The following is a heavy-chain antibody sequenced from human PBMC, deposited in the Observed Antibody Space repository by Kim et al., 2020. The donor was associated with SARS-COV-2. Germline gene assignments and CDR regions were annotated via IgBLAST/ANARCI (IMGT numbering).Heavy chain of an antibody. V-gene: IGHV4-59*08. J-gene: IGHJ4*02. CDR3: ARRNSRAANRIDY. D-gene: IGHD6-13*01. Sequence: SETLSLTCTVSGGSISSYYWSWIRQPPGKGLEWIGYIYYSGSTNYNPSLKSRVTISVDTSKNQFSLKLSSVTAADTAVYYCARRNSRAANRIDYWGQGTLVTVSS. CDR1: GGSISSYY. CDR2: IYYSGST.